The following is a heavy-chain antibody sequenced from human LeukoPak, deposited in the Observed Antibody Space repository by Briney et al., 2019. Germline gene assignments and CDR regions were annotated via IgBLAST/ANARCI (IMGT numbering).Heavy chain of an antibody. J-gene: IGHJ6*03. CDR1: GGSISSSSYY. CDR2: IYTSGST. Sequence: PSETLSLTCTVSGGSISSSSYYWSWIRQPAGKGLEWIGRIYTSGSTNYNPSLKSRVTMSVDTSKNQFSLKLSSVTAADTAVYYCARGRGLGTYEYYYYYMDVWGKGTTVTISS. V-gene: IGHV4-61*02. CDR3: ARGRGLGTYEYYYYYMDV. D-gene: IGHD1/OR15-1a*01.